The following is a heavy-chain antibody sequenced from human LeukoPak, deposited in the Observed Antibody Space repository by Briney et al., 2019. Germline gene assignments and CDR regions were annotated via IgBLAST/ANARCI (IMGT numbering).Heavy chain of an antibody. CDR3: ATYYGSGSIDY. D-gene: IGHD3-10*01. Sequence: SETLSLTCTVSGGSISSYYWSWIRQPPGKGLEWIGYIYYSGSTNYNPSLKSRVTISVDTSKNQFSLKLSSVTAADTAVYYCATYYGSGSIDYWGQGTLVTVSS. V-gene: IGHV4-59*01. CDR1: GGSISSYY. CDR2: IYYSGST. J-gene: IGHJ4*02.